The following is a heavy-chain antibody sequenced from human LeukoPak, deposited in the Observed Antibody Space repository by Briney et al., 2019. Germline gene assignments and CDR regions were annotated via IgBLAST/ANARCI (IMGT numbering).Heavy chain of an antibody. Sequence: SQTLSLTCTVSGGSISSGGYYWSWIRQHPGKGLEWIGYIYYSGSTYYNPSLKSRVTISVDTSKNQFSLKLSSVTAADTAVYYCARVYYDSSGYYYYPQAFDYWGQGTLVTVSS. J-gene: IGHJ4*02. CDR3: ARVYYDSSGYYYYPQAFDY. V-gene: IGHV4-31*03. D-gene: IGHD3-22*01. CDR1: GGSISSGGYY. CDR2: IYYSGST.